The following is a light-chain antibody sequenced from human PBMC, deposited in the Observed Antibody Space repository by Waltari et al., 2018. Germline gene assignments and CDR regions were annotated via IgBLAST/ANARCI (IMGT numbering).Light chain of an antibody. CDR1: QSISEY. J-gene: IGKJ4*01. CDR2: GAS. CDR3: QQSYT. V-gene: IGKV1-39*01. Sequence: DILMTQSPSSLSASVGEKVTITCRASQSISEYLNWYQQKPGKAPKLLIYGASSLQSGVPSRFSGSGSGTDFTLSITSLQPEDSATYYCQQSYTFGGGTKVEIK.